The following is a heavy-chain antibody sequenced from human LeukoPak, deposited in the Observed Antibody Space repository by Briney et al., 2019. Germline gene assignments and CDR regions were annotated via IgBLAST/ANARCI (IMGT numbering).Heavy chain of an antibody. CDR1: GYSISSGYY. V-gene: IGHV4-38-2*02. J-gene: IGHJ4*02. CDR2: IYHRGST. CDR3: ARGGWGPLDY. D-gene: IGHD3-16*01. Sequence: PSETPSLTCTVSGYSISSGYYWGWIRQPPGNGLEGIGSIYHRGSTYYNPSLKSRVTISVDTAKNQFSLKLSSVTAADTAVYYCARGGWGPLDYWGQGTLVTVSS.